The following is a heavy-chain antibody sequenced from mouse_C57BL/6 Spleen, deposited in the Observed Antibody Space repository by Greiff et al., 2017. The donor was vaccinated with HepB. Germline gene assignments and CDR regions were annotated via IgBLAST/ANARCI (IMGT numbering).Heavy chain of an antibody. CDR3: ARKTFYYGSSRYWYFDV. CDR2: INPNNGGT. V-gene: IGHV1-26*01. D-gene: IGHD1-1*01. CDR1: GYTFTDYY. Sequence: EVQLQQSGPELVKPGASVKISCKASGYTFTDYYMNWVKQSHGKSLEWIGDINPNNGGTSYNQKFKGKATLTVDKSYSTAYMELRSLTSEDSAVYYCARKTFYYGSSRYWYFDVWGTGTTVTVSS. J-gene: IGHJ1*03.